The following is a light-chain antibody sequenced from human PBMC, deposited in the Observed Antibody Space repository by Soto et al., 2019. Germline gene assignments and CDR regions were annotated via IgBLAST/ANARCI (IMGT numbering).Light chain of an antibody. V-gene: IGLV2-14*01. J-gene: IGLJ2*01. CDR1: SSDVGAYNY. CDR2: DVT. CDR3: TSWTTSTTMK. Sequence: QSALTQPASVSGSPGQSITISCTGTSSDVGAYNYVSWYQQHPGQAPKLMIYDVTIRPSGVSNRFSASKSGNTASLTISGLQAEYEAEYYCTSWTTSTTMKFGGGTKVTVL.